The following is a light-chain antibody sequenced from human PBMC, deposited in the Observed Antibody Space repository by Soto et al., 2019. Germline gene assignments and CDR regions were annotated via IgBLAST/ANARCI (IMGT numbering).Light chain of an antibody. J-gene: IGLJ2*01. CDR1: NIGSKS. CDR3: QVWDSSSDGVV. CDR2: YDS. V-gene: IGLV3-21*04. Sequence: SYELTQPPSVSVAPGKTASIPCGGNNIGSKSVHWYQQKPGQAPVLVIYYDSDRPSGIPARFSGSNSGNTATLTISRVEAGDEADYYCQVWDSSSDGVVFGGGTKVTVL.